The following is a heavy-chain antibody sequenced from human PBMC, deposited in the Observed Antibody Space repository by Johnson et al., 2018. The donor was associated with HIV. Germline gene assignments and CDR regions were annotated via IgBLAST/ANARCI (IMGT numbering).Heavy chain of an antibody. D-gene: IGHD6-13*01. Sequence: QMLLVESGGGLVQPGGSLRLSCAASGFTFSTYDMHWVRQVTGKGLAWVAIISDDVNNKYYADSVKGRFTISSDNSKNTLYLQMNSRRAEETAVYYSGREPSIAAAGGDGAFDIWGQGTMVSVSS. CDR1: GFTFSTYD. V-gene: IGHV3-30*03. J-gene: IGHJ3*02. CDR3: GREPSIAAAGGDGAFDI. CDR2: ISDDVNNK.